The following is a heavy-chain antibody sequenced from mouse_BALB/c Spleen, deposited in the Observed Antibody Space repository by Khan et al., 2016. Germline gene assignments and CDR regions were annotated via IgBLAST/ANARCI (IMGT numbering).Heavy chain of an antibody. V-gene: IGHV5-6-3*01. CDR1: GFTFSHYG. D-gene: IGHD1-1*01. CDR2: INSNGGNT. Sequence: EVELVASGGGLVRPGGSLKLSCAASGFTFSHYGMSWVRQTPDKRLELVASINSNGGNTYYPDSVKGRFTISRDNAKNTLYLQMSSLQSEDTAIYDGAREGIYSGYTLYYGDQGTSVTVSS. CDR3: AREGIYSGYTLYY. J-gene: IGHJ4*01.